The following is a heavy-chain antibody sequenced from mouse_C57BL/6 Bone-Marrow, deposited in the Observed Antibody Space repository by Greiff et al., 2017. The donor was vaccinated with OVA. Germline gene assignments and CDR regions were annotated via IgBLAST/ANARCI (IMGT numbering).Heavy chain of an antibody. Sequence: QVQLQQPGAELVQPGASVKLSCAASGFTFTSYWMHWVKQRPGQGLEWIGMIHPNSGSTNYNEKFKNKATLTVDKSSNTAYMQLSSLTSDDSAVYYCARQLLRYWGQGTLVTVSA. V-gene: IGHV1-64*01. CDR3: ARQLLRY. J-gene: IGHJ3*01. D-gene: IGHD1-1*01. CDR1: GFTFTSYW. CDR2: IHPNSGST.